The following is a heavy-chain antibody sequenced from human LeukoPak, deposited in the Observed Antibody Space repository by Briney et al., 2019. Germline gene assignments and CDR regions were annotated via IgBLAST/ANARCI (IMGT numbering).Heavy chain of an antibody. CDR2: IYPGDSDT. CDR1: GYSFTSYW. V-gene: IGHV5-51*01. Sequence: SGESLKISCQGSGYSFTSYWIGWVRQMPGKGLEWMGIIYPGDSDTRYSPSFQGQVTISADKSISTAYLQWSSLKASDTAMYYCARTDYVWGSWQNWFDPWGQGTLVTVSS. CDR3: ARTDYVWGSWQNWFDP. D-gene: IGHD3-16*01. J-gene: IGHJ5*02.